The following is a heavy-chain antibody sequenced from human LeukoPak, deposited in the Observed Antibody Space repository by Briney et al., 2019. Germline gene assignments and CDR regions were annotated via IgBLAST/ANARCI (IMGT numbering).Heavy chain of an antibody. CDR2: ISAYNGNT. CDR3: ARGDDYGGNLEFDY. J-gene: IGHJ4*02. V-gene: IGHV1-18*01. D-gene: IGHD4-23*01. CDR1: GYTFTSYG. Sequence: ASVKVSCKASGYTFTSYGISWVRQAPGQGVEWMGWISAYNGNTNYAQKLQGRVTMTTDTYTSTAYMELRSLRSDDTAVYYCARGDDYGGNLEFDYWGQGTLVTVSS.